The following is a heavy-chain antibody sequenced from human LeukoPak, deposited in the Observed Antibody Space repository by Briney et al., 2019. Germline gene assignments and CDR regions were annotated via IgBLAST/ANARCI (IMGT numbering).Heavy chain of an antibody. Sequence: SETLSLTCAVSGYSISSGYYWGWIRQPPGKGLEWIGSIYHSGSTYYNPSLKSRVSISVDTSKNQFSLKLSSVTAADTAVYYGAKKRHTLPLNVDYWAREPWSPSPQ. CDR3: AKKRHTLPLNVDY. CDR1: GYSISSGYY. V-gene: IGHV4-38-2*01. CDR2: IYHSGST. J-gene: IGHJ4*02. D-gene: IGHD2/OR15-2a*01.